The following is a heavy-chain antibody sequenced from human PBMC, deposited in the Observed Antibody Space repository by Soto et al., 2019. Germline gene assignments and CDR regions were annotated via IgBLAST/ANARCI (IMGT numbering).Heavy chain of an antibody. CDR3: ASQARSSTPYYYYYGMDV. CDR2: IIPIFGTA. V-gene: IGHV1-69*13. Sequence: SVKVSCKASGGTFSSYAISWVRQAPGQGLEWMGGIIPIFGTANYAQKFQGRVTITADESTSTAYMELSSLRSEDTAVYYCASQARSSTPYYYYYGMDVWRHRTTVIVCS. J-gene: IGHJ6*02. D-gene: IGHD6-13*01. CDR1: GGTFSSYA.